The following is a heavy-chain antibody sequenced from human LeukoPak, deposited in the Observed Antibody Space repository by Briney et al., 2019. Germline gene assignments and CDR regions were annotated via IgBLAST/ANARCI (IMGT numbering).Heavy chain of an antibody. Sequence: PGGSLRLSCAASGFTFSSDSMNWVRQAPGKGLEWVSSISGSSSYIYYADSVKGRSTISRDNAKNTLYLQMNSLRTEDTAVYYCAKRALNSGTIDYWGQGTLVTVSS. CDR1: GFTFSSDS. CDR2: ISGSSSYI. J-gene: IGHJ4*02. V-gene: IGHV3-21*01. D-gene: IGHD5-12*01. CDR3: AKRALNSGTIDY.